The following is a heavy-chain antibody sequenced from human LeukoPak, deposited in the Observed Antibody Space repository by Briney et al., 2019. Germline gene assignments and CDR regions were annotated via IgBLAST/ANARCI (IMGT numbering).Heavy chain of an antibody. CDR1: GYSISSGYY. V-gene: IGHV4-38-2*02. CDR3: ARTYMIVVITAQIDY. CDR2: IYHSGST. J-gene: IGHJ4*01. Sequence: SETLSLTCTVSGYSISSGYYWGWIRQPPGKGLEWIGSIYHSGSTYYNPSLKSRVTISVDTSKIQFSLKLSSVTAADTAVHYCARTYMIVVITAQIDYWXXXTLVTVSS. D-gene: IGHD3-22*01.